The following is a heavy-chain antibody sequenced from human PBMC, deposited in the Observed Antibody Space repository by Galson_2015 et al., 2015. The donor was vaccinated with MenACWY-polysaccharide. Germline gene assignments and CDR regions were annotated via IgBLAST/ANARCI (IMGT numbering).Heavy chain of an antibody. CDR2: ITYSGYM. J-gene: IGHJ5*02. CDR1: GDSIRNYY. CDR3: ATRPVGGGSFGWFDA. Sequence: LSLTCTVSGDSIRNYYWRWIRQPPGTGLAWIGYITYSGYMKNNPSLKSRVTISEDTSKNQFSLMLNSVTTADTGVYYCATRPVGGGSFGWFDAWGQGALVTVSS. V-gene: IGHV4-59*01. D-gene: IGHD3-16*01.